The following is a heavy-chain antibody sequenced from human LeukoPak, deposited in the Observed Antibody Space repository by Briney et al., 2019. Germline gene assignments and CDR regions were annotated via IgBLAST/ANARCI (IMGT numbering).Heavy chain of an antibody. Sequence: PGGSLRLSCAASGFTFSSYAMSWVRQAPGKGLEWVSAISGSGGSTYYADSVKGRFTISRDNAKNSLYLQMNSLRAEDTALYHCAREYSYGQNYYFDYWGQGTLVTVSS. CDR3: AREYSYGQNYYFDY. J-gene: IGHJ4*02. V-gene: IGHV3-23*01. CDR1: GFTFSSYA. D-gene: IGHD5-18*01. CDR2: ISGSGGST.